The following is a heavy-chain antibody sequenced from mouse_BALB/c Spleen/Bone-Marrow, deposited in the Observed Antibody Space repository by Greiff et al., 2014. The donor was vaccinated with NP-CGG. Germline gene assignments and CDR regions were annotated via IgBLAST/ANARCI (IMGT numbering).Heavy chain of an antibody. J-gene: IGHJ2*01. CDR2: ISYSGST. CDR3: TRYDYDGVDY. D-gene: IGHD2-4*01. Sequence: VQLQQSGPGLVKPSQSLSLTCTVTGYSITSDYAWNWIRQFPGNKLEWMGYISYSGSTSYNPSLESRISITRDTSKNQFSLQLNSVTAEDTATYYCTRYDYDGVDYWGQGTTLTVSS. V-gene: IGHV3-2*02. CDR1: GYSITSDYA.